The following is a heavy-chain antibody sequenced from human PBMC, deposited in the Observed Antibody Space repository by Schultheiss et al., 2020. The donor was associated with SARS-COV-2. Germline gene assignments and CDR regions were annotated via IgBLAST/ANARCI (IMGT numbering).Heavy chain of an antibody. J-gene: IGHJ4*02. Sequence: GSLRLSCAASGFTFSSYALHWVRQAPGKGLEWVAVISYDGSNKYYADSVKGRFTISRDNSKNTLYLQMNSLRDEDTAVYFCASATRVVTATFYWGQGTLVTVSS. CDR3: ASATRVVTATFY. CDR1: GFTFSSYA. CDR2: ISYDGSNK. V-gene: IGHV3-30*01. D-gene: IGHD2-21*02.